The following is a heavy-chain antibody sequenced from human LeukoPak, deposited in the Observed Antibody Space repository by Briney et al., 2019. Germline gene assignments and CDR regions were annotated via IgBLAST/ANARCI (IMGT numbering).Heavy chain of an antibody. CDR2: IIPILGIA. Sequence: SVKVCCKASGGTFSSYAISWVRQAPGQGLEWMGRIIPILGIANYAQKFQGRVTITADKSTCTAYMELSSLRSEDTAVYYCARDQVIVVVMYYYYYGMDVWGQGTTVTVSS. D-gene: IGHD3-22*01. V-gene: IGHV1-69*04. CDR1: GGTFSSYA. CDR3: ARDQVIVVVMYYYYYGMDV. J-gene: IGHJ6*02.